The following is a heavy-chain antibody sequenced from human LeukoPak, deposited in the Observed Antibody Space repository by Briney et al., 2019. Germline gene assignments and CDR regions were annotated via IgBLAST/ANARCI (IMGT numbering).Heavy chain of an antibody. Sequence: QAGGSLRLSCAASGLTFSSYAMSWVRQAPGKGLEWVSAISGSGGSTYYADSVEGRFTISRDNSKNTLYLQMNSLRAEDTAVYYCAKDREPIGDRGRSSWYRIGGSFDPWGQGTLVTVSS. CDR1: GLTFSSYA. D-gene: IGHD6-13*01. V-gene: IGHV3-23*01. J-gene: IGHJ5*02. CDR3: AKDREPIGDRGRSSWYRIGGSFDP. CDR2: ISGSGGST.